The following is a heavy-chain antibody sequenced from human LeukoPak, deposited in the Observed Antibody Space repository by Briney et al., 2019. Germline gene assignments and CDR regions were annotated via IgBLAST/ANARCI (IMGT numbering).Heavy chain of an antibody. CDR2: ISFSNRNM. J-gene: IGHJ4*02. CDR3: ARDAVGIYRIIDY. D-gene: IGHD6-13*01. V-gene: IGHV3-48*04. Sequence: GGSLRLSCAASGFDFSRSSMNWVRQAPGKGLEWVSYISFSNRNMCYADSVKGRFTISRDNAKNSLYLQMNSLRAEDTAVYYCARDAVGIYRIIDYWGQGTLVTVSS. CDR1: GFDFSRSS.